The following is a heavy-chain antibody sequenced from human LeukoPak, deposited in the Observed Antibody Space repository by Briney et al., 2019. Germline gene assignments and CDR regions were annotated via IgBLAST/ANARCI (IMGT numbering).Heavy chain of an antibody. Sequence: ASVKVSCKASGYTFTSYDINWVRQATEQGLEWMGWMNPNSGNTGYAQKFQGRVTITRNTSISTAYMELSSLRSEDTAVYYCARGQAAMVHAFDIRGQGTMVTVSS. D-gene: IGHD5-18*01. J-gene: IGHJ3*02. CDR2: MNPNSGNT. CDR3: ARGQAAMVHAFDI. V-gene: IGHV1-8*03. CDR1: GYTFTSYD.